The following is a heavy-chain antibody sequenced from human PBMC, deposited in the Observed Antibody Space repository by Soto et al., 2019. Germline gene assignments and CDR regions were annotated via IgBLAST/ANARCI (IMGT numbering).Heavy chain of an antibody. CDR3: AKVLSELVPRYFDT. CDR1: GYTFPTYD. J-gene: IGHJ4*02. Sequence: QVQLVQSGAEVKKPGASVRVSCKASGYTFPTYDIHWVRQAPGLGLEWMGIITPGGGITSYAQKFKGRITMTRDTSTSTVYMELSSLRSEDTAMYYCAKVLSELVPRYFDTWGQGTLVTVSS. V-gene: IGHV1-46*01. D-gene: IGHD6-13*01. CDR2: ITPGGGIT.